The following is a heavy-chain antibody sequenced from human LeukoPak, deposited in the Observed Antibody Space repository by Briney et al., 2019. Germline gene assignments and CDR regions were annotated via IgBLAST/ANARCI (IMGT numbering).Heavy chain of an antibody. J-gene: IGHJ1*01. D-gene: IGHD6-19*01. CDR3: ASARKVIAVAGIEH. V-gene: IGHV4-31*03. Sequence: PSETLSLTCTVSGGSISSGGYYWSWIRQHPGKGLEWIGYIYYSGSTYYNPSLKSRVTISVDTSKNQFSLKLSSVTAADTAVYYCASARKVIAVAGIEHWGQGTLVTLSS. CDR1: GGSISSGGYY. CDR2: IYYSGST.